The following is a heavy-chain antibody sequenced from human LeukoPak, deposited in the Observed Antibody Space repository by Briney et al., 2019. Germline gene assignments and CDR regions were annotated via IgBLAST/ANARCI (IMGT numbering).Heavy chain of an antibody. V-gene: IGHV1-2*02. CDR3: ARSPHILTGENFDY. D-gene: IGHD3-9*01. CDR1: GFTFSSYG. CDR2: INPNSGGT. J-gene: IGHJ4*02. Sequence: GGSLRLSCAASGFTFSSYGMHWVRQAPGQGLEWMGWINPNSGGTNYAQKFQDRVSMTRDTSISTAYMHLSRLRSDDTAVYYCARSPHILTGENFDYWGQGTLLTVSS.